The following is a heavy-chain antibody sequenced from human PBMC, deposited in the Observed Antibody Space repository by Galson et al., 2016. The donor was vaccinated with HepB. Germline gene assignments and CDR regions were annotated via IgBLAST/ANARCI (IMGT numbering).Heavy chain of an antibody. V-gene: IGHV3-23*01. J-gene: IGHJ1*01. CDR2: ISGGGGST. CDR3: VRESGCSGGTCHSDRYFQH. Sequence: SLRLSCAASGFTFSSNAMSWVRQAPGKGLEWVSLISGGGGSTYYADSVKGRFTISRDSSKKTLFLQMNSLRAEDTAVYYCVRESGCSGGTCHSDRYFQHWGQGTLVTVSP. D-gene: IGHD2-15*01. CDR1: GFTFSSNA.